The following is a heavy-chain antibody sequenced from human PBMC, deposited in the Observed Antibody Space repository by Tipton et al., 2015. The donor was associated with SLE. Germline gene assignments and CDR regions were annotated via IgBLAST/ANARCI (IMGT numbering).Heavy chain of an antibody. Sequence: TLSLTCAVYGGSFSAYYWSWIRQPSGKGLEWIGEINHGGSTNYNPSLKSRVTISVDTSKNQFSLKLSSVTAADTAMYYCASTFWYFDYWGQGTLVTVSS. J-gene: IGHJ4*02. D-gene: IGHD3-16*01. V-gene: IGHV4-34*01. CDR3: ASTFWYFDY. CDR1: GGSFSAYY. CDR2: INHGGST.